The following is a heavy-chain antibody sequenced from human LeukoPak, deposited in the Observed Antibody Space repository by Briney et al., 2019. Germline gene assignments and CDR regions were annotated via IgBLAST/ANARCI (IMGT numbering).Heavy chain of an antibody. CDR2: INPNSGGT. D-gene: IGHD2-2*02. V-gene: IGHV1-2*02. CDR3: ARGMVPAAIDYFYYMDV. CDR1: GYTFTGYY. Sequence: ASVKVSCKASGYTFTGYYMHWVRQAPGQGLEWMGWINPNSGGTNYAQKFQGRVTMTRDTSISTAYMELSRLRSDDTAVYYCARGMVPAAIDYFYYMDVWGKGTTVTVSS. J-gene: IGHJ6*03.